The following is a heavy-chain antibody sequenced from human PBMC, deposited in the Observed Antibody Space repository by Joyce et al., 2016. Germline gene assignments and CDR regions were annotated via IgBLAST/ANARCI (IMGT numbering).Heavy chain of an antibody. J-gene: IGHJ5*02. D-gene: IGHD6-13*01. Sequence: EVYLVESGGGLVQPGGSLRRSCAASGFSFRYFWMEWVRQAQGKGLEWVAQINEDGSEKNYMDSLRGRFTISRDNAKNSVDLQINSLRVEDTAVYYCTRGSGTGWFDPWGQGTLVTVSS. CDR2: INEDGSEK. CDR1: GFSFRYFW. CDR3: TRGSGTGWFDP. V-gene: IGHV3-7*03.